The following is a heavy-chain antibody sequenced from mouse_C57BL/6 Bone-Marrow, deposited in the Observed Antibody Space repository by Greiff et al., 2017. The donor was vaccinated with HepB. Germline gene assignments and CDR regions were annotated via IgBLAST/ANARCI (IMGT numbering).Heavy chain of an antibody. CDR1: GYTFTSYG. CDR3: AREGAYDYAMDY. Sequence: SLSELARPWASVKLSCKASGYTFTSYGISWVKQRTGQGLEWIGEIYPRSGNTYYNEKFKGKATLTADKSSSTAYMELRSLTSEDSAVYFCAREGAYDYAMDYWGQGTSVTVSS. CDR2: IYPRSGNT. D-gene: IGHD2-12*01. J-gene: IGHJ4*01. V-gene: IGHV1-81*01.